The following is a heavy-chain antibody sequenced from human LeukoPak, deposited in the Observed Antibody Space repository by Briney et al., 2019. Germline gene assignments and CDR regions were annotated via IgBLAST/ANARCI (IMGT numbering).Heavy chain of an antibody. CDR1: GYTFTGYL. Sequence: GASVKVSCKASGYTFTGYLMLWVRQAPGQGLEWWGWFNPNSGGTNYAQKFQDRVTMTRDTSISTAYMELSRLRSDDTAVYYCARAHYCSSTSCYVAVTPWFDPWGQGTLVTVSS. CDR3: ARAHYCSSTSCYVAVTPWFDP. J-gene: IGHJ5*02. D-gene: IGHD2-2*01. V-gene: IGHV1-2*02. CDR2: FNPNSGGT.